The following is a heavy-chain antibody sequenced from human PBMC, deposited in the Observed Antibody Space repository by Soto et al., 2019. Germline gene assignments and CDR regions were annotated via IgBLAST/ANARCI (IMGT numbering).Heavy chain of an antibody. J-gene: IGHJ6*02. CDR1: GGSISSSSYY. V-gene: IGHV4-39*01. Sequence: SETLSLTCTVSGGSISSSSYYWGWIRQPPGKGLEWIGSIYYSGSTYYNPSLKSRVTISVDTSKNQFSLKLSSVTAADTAVYYCASSLDYYYYYGMDVWGQGTTVTVS. CDR3: ASSLDYYYYYGMDV. CDR2: IYYSGST.